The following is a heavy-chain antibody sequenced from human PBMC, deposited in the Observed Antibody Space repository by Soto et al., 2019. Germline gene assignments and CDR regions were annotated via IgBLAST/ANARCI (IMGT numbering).Heavy chain of an antibody. J-gene: IGHJ4*02. CDR1: GFMFSDYG. CDR3: ARHTGGSYYDY. V-gene: IGHV3-33*01. D-gene: IGHD1-26*01. CDR2: IWHDGGRK. Sequence: SGGSLRLSCVASGFMFSDYGMHWVRQAPGKGLEWVAVIWHDGGRKYFGNSVKGRFTISRDNAKNTLYLQMNSLRAEDTAVYYCARHTGGSYYDYWGQGILVTVSS.